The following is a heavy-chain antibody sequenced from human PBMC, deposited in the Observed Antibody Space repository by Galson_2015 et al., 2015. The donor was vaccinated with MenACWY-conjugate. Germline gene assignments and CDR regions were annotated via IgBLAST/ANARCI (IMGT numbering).Heavy chain of an antibody. CDR3: ARLVDV. Sequence: ATLSLPCTVSGGAISTSSYYWGWTRLPPGQGPEWIGSIYYSGSTYYNPSLKSRVTISVDTSKNQFSLKLSSVTAADTAVYYCARLVDVWGQGTTVTVSS. D-gene: IGHD3-22*01. CDR2: IYYSGST. V-gene: IGHV4-39*07. J-gene: IGHJ6*02. CDR1: GGAISTSSYY.